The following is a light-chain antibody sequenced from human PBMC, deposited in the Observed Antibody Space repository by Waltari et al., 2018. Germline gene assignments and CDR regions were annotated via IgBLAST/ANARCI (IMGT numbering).Light chain of an antibody. CDR2: DNY. CDR1: SSNLGSYT. J-gene: IGLJ3*02. CDR3: GTWDSSLSARV. V-gene: IGLV1-51*01. Sequence: QSVLTQPPSVSGDIGQRVTISCTGSSSNLGSYTGYCYLQFTGRAPQLLIYDNYNRPSGISDRFSGFKSGTSASLTITGLQPGDEADYYCGTWDSSLSARVFGGGTRLTVL.